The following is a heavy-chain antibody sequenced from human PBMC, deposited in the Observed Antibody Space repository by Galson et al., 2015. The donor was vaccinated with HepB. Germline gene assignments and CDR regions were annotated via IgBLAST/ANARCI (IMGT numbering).Heavy chain of an antibody. CDR3: AKVAVAGKYYFDY. D-gene: IGHD6-19*01. CDR2: ISYDGSNK. V-gene: IGHV3-30*18. J-gene: IGHJ4*02. CDR1: GFTFSSYG. Sequence: SLRLSCAASGFTFSSYGMHWVRQAPGKGLEWVAVISYDGSNKYYADSVKGRFTISRDNSKNTLYLQMNSLRAEDTAVYYCAKVAVAGKYYFDYWGQGTLVTVSS.